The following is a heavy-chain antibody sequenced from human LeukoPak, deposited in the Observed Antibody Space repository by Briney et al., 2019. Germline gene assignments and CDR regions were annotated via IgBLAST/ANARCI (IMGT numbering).Heavy chain of an antibody. CDR2: ISYDGSNK. Sequence: PGRSLRLSCAASGFTFSSYGMHWVRQAPGKGLEWVEVISYDGSNKYYADSVKGRFTISRDNSKNTLYLQMNSLRAEDTAVYYCAKDGSSSSFDYWGQGTLVTVSS. CDR3: AKDGSSSSFDY. J-gene: IGHJ4*02. CDR1: GFTFSSYG. D-gene: IGHD6-13*01. V-gene: IGHV3-30*18.